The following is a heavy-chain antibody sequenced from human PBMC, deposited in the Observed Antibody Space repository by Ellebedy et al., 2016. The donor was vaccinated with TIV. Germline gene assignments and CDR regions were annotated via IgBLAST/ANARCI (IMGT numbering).Heavy chain of an antibody. D-gene: IGHD3-3*01. V-gene: IGHV4-39*01. J-gene: IGHJ3*02. CDR3: ARTLSDQYEAFHI. CDR2: LYYSGGT. CDR1: VGSVSSTSYY. Sequence: SETLSLXXTVSVGSVSSTSYYWGWIRQPPGKGLQWIGSLYYSGGTYYNPSLKSRVTISRDTSKNQVSLKLTSVTASDTAVYYCARTLSDQYEAFHIWGQGTMVTVSS.